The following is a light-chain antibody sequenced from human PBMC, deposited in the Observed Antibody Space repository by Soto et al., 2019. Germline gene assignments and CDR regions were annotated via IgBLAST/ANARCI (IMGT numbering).Light chain of an antibody. J-gene: IGKJ1*01. CDR2: GAS. Sequence: EMVVTQSPATLSVSPGERATLSCRASQSVNTNFAWYQQKPGQAPRLLIYGASTRATGIPARFSGSGSGTEFTLTISSLQSEDFAVYYCQQYNNWPSWTFGQGTKVEVK. V-gene: IGKV3-15*01. CDR3: QQYNNWPSWT. CDR1: QSVNTN.